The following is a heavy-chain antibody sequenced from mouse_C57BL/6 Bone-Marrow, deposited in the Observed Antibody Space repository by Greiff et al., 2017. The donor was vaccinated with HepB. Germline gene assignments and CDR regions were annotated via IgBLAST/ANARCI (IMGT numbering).Heavy chain of an antibody. CDR3: ARNNYDYALNYAMDY. Sequence: QVQLKESGPGLVQPSQSLSITCTVSGFSLTSYGVHWVRQSPGKGLEWLGVIWSGGSTDYNAAFISRLSISKDNSKSQVFFKMNSLQADDTAIYYCARNNYDYALNYAMDYWGQGTSVTVSS. V-gene: IGHV2-2*01. CDR2: IWSGGST. D-gene: IGHD2-4*01. CDR1: GFSLTSYG. J-gene: IGHJ4*01.